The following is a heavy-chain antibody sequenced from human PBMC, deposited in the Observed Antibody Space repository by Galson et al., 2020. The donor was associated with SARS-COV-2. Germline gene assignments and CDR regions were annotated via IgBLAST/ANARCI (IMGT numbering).Heavy chain of an antibody. D-gene: IGHD2-2*01. Sequence: HGESLKISCKGSGYSFTSYWISWVRQMPGKGLEWMGRIDPSDSYTNYSPSFQGHVTISADKSISTAYLQWSSLKASDTAMYYCARLGFCSSTSCYAGYDYWGQGTLVTVSS. CDR1: GYSFTSYW. CDR2: IDPSDSYT. J-gene: IGHJ4*02. CDR3: ARLGFCSSTSCYAGYDY. V-gene: IGHV5-10-1*01.